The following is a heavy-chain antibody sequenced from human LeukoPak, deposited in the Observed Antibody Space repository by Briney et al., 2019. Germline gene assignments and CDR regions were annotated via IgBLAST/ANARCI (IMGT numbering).Heavy chain of an antibody. CDR3: ARGSGSNSGSYSAEYFQH. D-gene: IGHD1-26*01. CDR2: ISSSSSTI. V-gene: IGHV3-48*01. J-gene: IGHJ1*01. CDR1: GFTFSSYS. Sequence: GGSLRLSCAASGFTFSSYSMNWVRQAPGKGLEWVSYISSSSSTIYYADSVKGRFTISRDNAKNSLYLQMNSLRAEDTAVYYCARGSGSNSGSYSAEYFQHWGQGTLVTVSS.